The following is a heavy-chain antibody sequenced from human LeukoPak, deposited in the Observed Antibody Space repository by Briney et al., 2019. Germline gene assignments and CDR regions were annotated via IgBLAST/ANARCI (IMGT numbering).Heavy chain of an antibody. Sequence: SETLSLTCAVSDDSFSSHYWTWIRQPPGKGLEWIGYISYIGSTNYNPSLKSRVTISIDTSKNQFSLKLTSVTAADTAVYYCARDLVTVTKGFDIWGQGAMVSVSS. J-gene: IGHJ3*02. CDR2: ISYIGST. CDR1: DDSFSSHY. D-gene: IGHD4-17*01. V-gene: IGHV4-59*11. CDR3: ARDLVTVTKGFDI.